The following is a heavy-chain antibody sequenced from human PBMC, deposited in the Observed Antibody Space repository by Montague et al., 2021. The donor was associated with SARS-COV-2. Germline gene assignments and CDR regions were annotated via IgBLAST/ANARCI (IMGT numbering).Heavy chain of an antibody. Sequence: SETLSLTCAVYGGSFSGYSWNWIRQPPGKGLEWIGEINHGGSTNYNPSLKSRVTMSVDTSQDQFSLKLSSVTAADTAVYYCARGARQGYGFRLGSFDYWGQGTLGTVSS. CDR3: ARGARQGYGFRLGSFDY. V-gene: IGHV4-34*01. D-gene: IGHD3-10*01. CDR1: GGSFSGYS. CDR2: INHGGST. J-gene: IGHJ4*02.